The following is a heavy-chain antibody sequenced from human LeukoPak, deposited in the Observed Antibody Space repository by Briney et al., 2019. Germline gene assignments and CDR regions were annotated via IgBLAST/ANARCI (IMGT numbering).Heavy chain of an antibody. Sequence: PGGSLRLSCAVSGFTFSSYAMSWVRQAPGKGLEWVSAISDSGSNTYYADSVKGRFTISRDNSKNTLYLQMDSLRAEDTAVYYCAKDLCGGTCYSTNLLDPWGPGTLVTVSS. CDR2: ISDSGSNT. V-gene: IGHV3-23*01. D-gene: IGHD2-15*01. CDR3: AKDLCGGTCYSTNLLDP. J-gene: IGHJ5*02. CDR1: GFTFSSYA.